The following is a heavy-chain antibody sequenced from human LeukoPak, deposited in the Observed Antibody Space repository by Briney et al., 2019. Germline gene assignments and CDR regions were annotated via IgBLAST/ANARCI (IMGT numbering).Heavy chain of an antibody. V-gene: IGHV4-39*01. J-gene: IGHJ4*02. CDR3: ARSYYYDYRQIDY. CDR1: GDSISTSSYY. Sequence: SETLSLTCTVSGDSISTSSYYWGWIRQPPGKGLEWLGSIYYSGSTYYNPSLKSRVTISVDTSKNQFSLNLYSVTTADTAVFYCARSYYYDYRQIDYWGQGTLVTVSS. CDR2: IYYSGST. D-gene: IGHD3-22*01.